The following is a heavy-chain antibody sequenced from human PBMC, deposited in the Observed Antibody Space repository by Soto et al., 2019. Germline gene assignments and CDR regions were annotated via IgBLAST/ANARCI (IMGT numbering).Heavy chain of an antibody. Sequence: EVQLLESGGGLVQPGGSLSLSCAASGFTFSSYAMSWVRQAPGKGLGWVSAISGGGDRTYYADSVKGRFTISRDNSKNTLYLQMNTLRAEDMAVYSCGKDRGSGSSSSYNGWFDPWGQGTLVSVSS. V-gene: IGHV3-23*01. CDR1: GFTFSSYA. D-gene: IGHD6-13*01. CDR3: GKDRGSGSSSSYNGWFDP. CDR2: ISGGGDRT. J-gene: IGHJ5*02.